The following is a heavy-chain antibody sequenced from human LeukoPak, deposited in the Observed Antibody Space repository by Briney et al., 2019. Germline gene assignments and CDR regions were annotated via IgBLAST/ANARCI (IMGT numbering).Heavy chain of an antibody. V-gene: IGHV3-30*04. Sequence: GRSLRLSCAASGFTFSSYAMHWVRQAPGKGLEWVAVISYDGSNKYYADSVKGRFTISRDNSKNTLYLQMNSLRAEDTAVYYCARYSDDPGYSSSWYGGSFDYWGQGTLVTVSS. D-gene: IGHD6-13*01. J-gene: IGHJ4*02. CDR2: ISYDGSNK. CDR3: ARYSDDPGYSSSWYGGSFDY. CDR1: GFTFSSYA.